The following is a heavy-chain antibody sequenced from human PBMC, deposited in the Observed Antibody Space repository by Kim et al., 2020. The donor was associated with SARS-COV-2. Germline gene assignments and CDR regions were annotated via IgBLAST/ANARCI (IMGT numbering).Heavy chain of an antibody. CDR3: ARGPALIPRYLGYYCASGSYYNGCSFDF. V-gene: IGHV4-34*01. D-gene: IGHD3-10*01. Sequence: SETLSLTCAVYGGSFNNYYWSWVRQPPGKGLEWIGEINHSGNTNYNPSLKSRVTISVDTSKNQFSLKLSSVTAADTAVYYCARGPALIPRYLGYYCASGSYYNGCSFDFWGQGALVTVSS. J-gene: IGHJ4*02. CDR2: INHSGNT. CDR1: GGSFNNYY.